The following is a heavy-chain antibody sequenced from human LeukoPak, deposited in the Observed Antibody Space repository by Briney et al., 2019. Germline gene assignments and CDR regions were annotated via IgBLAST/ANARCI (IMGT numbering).Heavy chain of an antibody. Sequence: GASVKVSCKASGGTFSSYAISWVRQAPGQGLEWMGGIIPIFGTANYAQKFQGRVTMTRDTPTSTAFMELSRLTSDDTALFYCARTNIAARRADFDFWGQGTVVTVSS. V-gene: IGHV1-69*05. J-gene: IGHJ5*01. D-gene: IGHD6-6*01. CDR2: IIPIFGTA. CDR3: ARTNIAARRADFDF. CDR1: GGTFSSYA.